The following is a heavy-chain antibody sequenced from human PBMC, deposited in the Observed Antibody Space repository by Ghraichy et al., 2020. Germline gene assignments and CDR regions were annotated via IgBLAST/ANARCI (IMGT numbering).Heavy chain of an antibody. CDR1: GFTFDDYA. V-gene: IGHV3-9*01. CDR2: MNWNSGSI. D-gene: IGHD3-22*01. CDR3: AKALSRMIVVASDAFDI. J-gene: IGHJ3*02. Sequence: GGSLRLSCAASGFTFDDYAIHWVRQAPGKGLEWVSGMNWNSGSICYADSVKGRFTISRDNAKNSLYLQMNSLRAEDTALYYCAKALSRMIVVASDAFDIRGQGT.